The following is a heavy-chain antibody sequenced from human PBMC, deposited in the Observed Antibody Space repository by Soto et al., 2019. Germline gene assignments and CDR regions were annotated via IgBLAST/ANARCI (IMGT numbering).Heavy chain of an antibody. D-gene: IGHD3-10*01. CDR2: INHSGST. J-gene: IGHJ5*02. CDR1: GGSFSGYY. CDR3: ARIPRYFQSPYGSGMRGWCDP. Sequence: QVQLQQWGAGLLKPSETLSLTCAVYGGSFSGYYWSWIRQPPGKGLEWIGEINHSGSTNYNPSLKSRVTISVDTSKNQFSLKLSSVTAADTAVYYCARIPRYFQSPYGSGMRGWCDPWGQGTLVTVSS. V-gene: IGHV4-34*01.